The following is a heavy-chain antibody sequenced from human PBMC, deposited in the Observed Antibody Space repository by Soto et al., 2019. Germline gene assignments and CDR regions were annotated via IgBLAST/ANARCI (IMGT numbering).Heavy chain of an antibody. J-gene: IGHJ4*02. V-gene: IGHV4-59*08. CDR1: GGSISSYY. D-gene: IGHD2-15*01. CDR2: IYYSGST. Sequence: TLSLTCTVSGGSISSYYWSWIRQPPGKGLEWIGYIYYSGSTNYNPSLKSRVTISVDTSKNQFSLKLSSVTAADTAVYYCARRWGRSFDYWGQGTLVTVSS. CDR3: ARRWGRSFDY.